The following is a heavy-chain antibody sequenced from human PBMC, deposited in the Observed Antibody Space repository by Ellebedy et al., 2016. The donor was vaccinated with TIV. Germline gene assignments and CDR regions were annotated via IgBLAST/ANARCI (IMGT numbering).Heavy chain of an antibody. V-gene: IGHV4-59*01. D-gene: IGHD3-16*01. CDR2: IFHSGIS. CDR1: GGSISSYY. Sequence: SETLSPTXTVPGGSISSYYRSWLRQPPGQGLEWIGLIFHSGISNYNPSLKSRVTISIDTSKNQFSLRLSSVTAADTAVYYCARGGGLFDYWGQGTLVTVSS. J-gene: IGHJ4*02. CDR3: ARGGGLFDY.